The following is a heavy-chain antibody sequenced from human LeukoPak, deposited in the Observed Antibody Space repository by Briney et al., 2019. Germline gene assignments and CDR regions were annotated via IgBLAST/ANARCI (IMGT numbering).Heavy chain of an antibody. V-gene: IGHV3-30-3*01. J-gene: IGHJ6*02. Sequence: GRSLRLSCAASGFTFSSYAMHWVRQAPGKGLEWVAVISYDGSNKYYADSVKGRFTISRDNSKNTLYLQMNSLRAEDTAVYYCARDYYYYYGMDVWGQGTTVTVFS. CDR2: ISYDGSNK. CDR1: GFTFSSYA. CDR3: ARDYYYYYGMDV.